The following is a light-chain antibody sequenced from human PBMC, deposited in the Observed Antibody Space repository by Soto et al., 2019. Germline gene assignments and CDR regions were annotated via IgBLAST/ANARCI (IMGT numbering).Light chain of an antibody. J-gene: IGKJ4*01. CDR2: DAS. Sequence: EIVMTQSPATLSVSPGERATLSCRASQSVSSYLAWYQQKPGQAPRLLIYDASNRATGIPARFSGSGSGTDFTLTISILEPEDFAVYYCQQRSNLLTFGGGTKVEIK. V-gene: IGKV3-11*01. CDR1: QSVSSY. CDR3: QQRSNLLT.